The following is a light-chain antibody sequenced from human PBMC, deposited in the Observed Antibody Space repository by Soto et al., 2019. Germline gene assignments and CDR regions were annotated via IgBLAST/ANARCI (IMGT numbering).Light chain of an antibody. Sequence: DIVMTQSPDSLAVSLGERATINCKSSQSVLYSSNNKNYLAWYQQKPGQPPKLLIYWASTRESGVPDRFSGSGSGKDFTLTISSLQAEDVAVYYCQRYYSTPRTFGQGTKVEIK. CDR2: WAS. CDR1: QSVLYSSNNKNY. J-gene: IGKJ1*01. CDR3: QRYYSTPRT. V-gene: IGKV4-1*01.